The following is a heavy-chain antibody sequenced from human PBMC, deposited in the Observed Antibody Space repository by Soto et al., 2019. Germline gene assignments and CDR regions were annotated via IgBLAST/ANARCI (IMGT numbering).Heavy chain of an antibody. Sequence: PSETLSLTCTVSGGSISSGDYYWSWIRQPPGKGLEWIGYIYYSGSTYYNPSLKSRVTISVDTSKNQFSLKLSSVTAADTAVYYCARVQSGYCSGGSCYGFDYWGQGTLVTVSS. D-gene: IGHD2-15*01. V-gene: IGHV4-30-4*01. CDR1: GGSISSGDYY. CDR3: ARVQSGYCSGGSCYGFDY. CDR2: IYYSGST. J-gene: IGHJ4*02.